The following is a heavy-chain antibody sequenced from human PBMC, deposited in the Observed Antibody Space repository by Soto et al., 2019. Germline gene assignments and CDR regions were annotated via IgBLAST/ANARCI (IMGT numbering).Heavy chain of an antibody. Sequence: QVQLQESGPGLGEPSQTLSLVCSVSGDTLSYCGYYWSWVRPSPGKALEWIGFVYHTGGTYYHPSLESRVTMAVDMSKNEVSLKLTSVTAADTATYYCAREGHSSWEWLDPWGQGILVTVSS. D-gene: IGHD1-26*01. J-gene: IGHJ5*02. CDR3: AREGHSSWEWLDP. CDR1: GDTLSYCGYY. V-gene: IGHV4-31*03. CDR2: VYHTGGT.